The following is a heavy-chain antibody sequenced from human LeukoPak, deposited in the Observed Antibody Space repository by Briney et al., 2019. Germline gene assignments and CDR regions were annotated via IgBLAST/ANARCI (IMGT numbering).Heavy chain of an antibody. J-gene: IGHJ4*02. CDR3: VKEDPSKAFDS. CDR2: IGSSSTST. CDR1: GFTFKNYI. V-gene: IGHV3-48*01. Sequence: GGSLRLSCAASGFTFKNYIMNWVRQAPGKGLEWISDIGSSSTSTYYADSVKGRFTISRDNVNNSLFLLMNNLRPEDTAVYYCVKEDPSKAFDSWGQGTLVIVSS.